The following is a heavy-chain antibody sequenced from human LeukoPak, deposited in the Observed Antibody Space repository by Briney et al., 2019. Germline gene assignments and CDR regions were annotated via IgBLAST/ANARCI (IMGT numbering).Heavy chain of an antibody. Sequence: GGSLRLSCAASGFTFSGSAMHWVRQPSGKGLEWVSRIRSKANSYATAYAASVKGRFTISRDDSKNTAYLQMNSLKTEDTAVYYCTSDLRYFDWLLNRWGQGTLVTVSS. CDR1: GFTFSGSA. CDR2: IRSKANSYAT. D-gene: IGHD3-9*01. V-gene: IGHV3-73*01. J-gene: IGHJ4*02. CDR3: TSDLRYFDWLLNR.